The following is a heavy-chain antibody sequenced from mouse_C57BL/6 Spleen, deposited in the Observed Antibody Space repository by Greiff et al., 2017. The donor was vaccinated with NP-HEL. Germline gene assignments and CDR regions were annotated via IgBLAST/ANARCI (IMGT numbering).Heavy chain of an antibody. Sequence: QVQLQQPGAELVKPGASVKLSCKASGYTFTSYWMHWVKQRPGQGLEWIGMIHPNSGSTNYNEKFKSKATLTVDKSSSTAYMQLRSLTSEDSAVYYCARSFNYEAYWGQGTLVTVSA. CDR1: GYTFTSYW. CDR2: IHPNSGST. V-gene: IGHV1-64*01. D-gene: IGHD2-1*01. J-gene: IGHJ3*01. CDR3: ARSFNYEAY.